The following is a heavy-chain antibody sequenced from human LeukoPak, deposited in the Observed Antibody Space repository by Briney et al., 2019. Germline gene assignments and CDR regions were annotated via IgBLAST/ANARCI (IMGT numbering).Heavy chain of an antibody. V-gene: IGHV4-30-4*01. CDR1: GGSISSGDYY. Sequence: SQTLSLTCTVSGGSISSGDYYWSWIRQPPGKGLEWIGYIYYSGSTYYNPSLKSRVTISVDTSKNQFSLKLSSVTAADTAVYYCARGRGIYGDYYYFDYWGQGTLVTVSS. CDR2: IYYSGST. D-gene: IGHD4-17*01. J-gene: IGHJ4*02. CDR3: ARGRGIYGDYYYFDY.